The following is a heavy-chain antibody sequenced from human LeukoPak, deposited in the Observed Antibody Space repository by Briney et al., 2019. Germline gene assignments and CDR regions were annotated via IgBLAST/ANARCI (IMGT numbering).Heavy chain of an antibody. CDR2: INHSGST. D-gene: IGHD3-10*01. CDR1: GGSFTGYY. J-gene: IGHJ5*02. CDR3: ARLVRAQMTMVRGVDKWFDP. Sequence: SETLSLTCAVYGGSFTGYYWSWIRQPPGKGLEWIGEINHSGSTNYNPSLKSRATISVDTSKNQFSLKMSSVTAADTAVYYCARLVRAQMTMVRGVDKWFDPWGQGTLVTVSS. V-gene: IGHV4-34*01.